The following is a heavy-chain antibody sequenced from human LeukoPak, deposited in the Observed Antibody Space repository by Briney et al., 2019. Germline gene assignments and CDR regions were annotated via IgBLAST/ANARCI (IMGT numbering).Heavy chain of an antibody. CDR2: IIPLFGTA. D-gene: IGHD2-2*01. CDR3: ARDGSVVVPAAVEHAFDI. J-gene: IGHJ3*02. V-gene: IGHV1-69*01. CDR1: GGTFSSYA. Sequence: SVKVSCKASGGTFSSYAISWVRQAPGQGLEWMGGIIPLFGTANYAQKFQGRVTITADESTSTAYMELSSLRSEDTAVYYCARDGSVVVPAAVEHAFDIWGQGTMVTVSS.